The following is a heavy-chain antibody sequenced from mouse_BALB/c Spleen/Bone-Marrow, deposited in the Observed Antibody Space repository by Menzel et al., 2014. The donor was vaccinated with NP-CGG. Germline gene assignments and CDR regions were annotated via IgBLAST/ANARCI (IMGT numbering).Heavy chain of an antibody. CDR2: IRSKSNNYAT. J-gene: IGHJ1*01. CDR3: VRRNPYWYFDV. D-gene: IGHD2-1*01. V-gene: IGHV10-1*02. CDR1: GFTFNTYA. Sequence: EVMLVESGGGLVQPKGSLKLSCAASGFTFNTYAMNWVRQAPGKGLEWVARIRSKSNNYATYYADSVKDRFTIPRDDSQSMLYLQMNNLKTEDTAMYYCVRRNPYWYFDVWGAGTTVTVSS.